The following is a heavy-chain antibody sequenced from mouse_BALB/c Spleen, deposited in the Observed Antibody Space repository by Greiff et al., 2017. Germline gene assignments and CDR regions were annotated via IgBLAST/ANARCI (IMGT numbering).Heavy chain of an antibody. CDR2: INPGSGGT. CDR1: GYAFTNYL. CDR3: ARGGYAMDY. Sequence: QVQLQQSGAELVRPGTSVKVSCKASGYAFTNYLIEWVKQRPGQGLEWIGVINPGSGGTNYNEKFKGKATFTADTSSNTAYMQLSSLTSEDSAVYYCARGGYAMDYWGQGTSVTVSS. J-gene: IGHJ4*01. V-gene: IGHV1-54*02.